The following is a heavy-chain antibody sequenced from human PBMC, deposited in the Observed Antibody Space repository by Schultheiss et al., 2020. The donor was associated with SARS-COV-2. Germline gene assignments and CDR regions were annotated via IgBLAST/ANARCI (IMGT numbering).Heavy chain of an antibody. CDR3: ARDGADYYYGMDV. CDR1: GGSISSGGYY. CDR2: IYYSGST. D-gene: IGHD1-26*01. J-gene: IGHJ6*02. V-gene: IGHV4-61*08. Sequence: SETLSLTCTVSGGSISSGGYYWSWIRQPPGKGLEWIGYIYYSGSTNYNPSLKSRVTISVDTSKNQFSLKLSSVTAADTAVYYCARDGADYYYGMDVWGQGTTVTVSS.